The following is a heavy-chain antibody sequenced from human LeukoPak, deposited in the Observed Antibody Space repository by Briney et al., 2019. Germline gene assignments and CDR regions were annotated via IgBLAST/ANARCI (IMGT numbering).Heavy chain of an antibody. V-gene: IGHV4-59*08. D-gene: IGHD2-15*01. J-gene: IGHJ3*02. Sequence: PSETLSLTCTVSGGSINSYYWSWIRQPPGKGLEWIGYIYYSGSTNYNPSLKSRVTISVDTSNNKFSLKLTSLTAADTAVYYCVRHLSAGRPAFDIWGQGTMVTVS. CDR2: IYYSGST. CDR1: GGSINSYY. CDR3: VRHLSAGRPAFDI.